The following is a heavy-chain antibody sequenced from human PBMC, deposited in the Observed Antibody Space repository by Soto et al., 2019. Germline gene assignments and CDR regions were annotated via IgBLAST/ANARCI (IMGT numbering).Heavy chain of an antibody. D-gene: IGHD3-10*01. V-gene: IGHV4-59*12. CDR2: IYYSGST. J-gene: IGHJ6*02. Sequence: SETLSLTCTVSGGSISSYYWSWIRQPPGKGLEWIGYIYYSGSTNYNPSLKSRVTISVDTSKNQFSLKLSSVTAADTAVYYCARDRSYGSGSYYNVDYYGMDVWGQGTTVTVSS. CDR1: GGSISSYY. CDR3: ARDRSYGSGSYYNVDYYGMDV.